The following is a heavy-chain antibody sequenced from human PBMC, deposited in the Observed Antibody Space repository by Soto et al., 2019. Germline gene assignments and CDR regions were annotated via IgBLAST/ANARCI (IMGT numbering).Heavy chain of an antibody. V-gene: IGHV5-51*01. J-gene: IGHJ4*02. Sequence: EVQLVQSGAEVKKPGESLKISCKGSGYSFTSYWIGWVRQMPGKGLEWMGIIYPGDSDTRYSPSFQGQVTISADKSICTAYLQWSSLKASDTAMYYCARRPISPYSSEYYFDYWGQGTLVTVSS. CDR1: GYSFTSYW. CDR2: IYPGDSDT. CDR3: ARRPISPYSSEYYFDY. D-gene: IGHD6-19*01.